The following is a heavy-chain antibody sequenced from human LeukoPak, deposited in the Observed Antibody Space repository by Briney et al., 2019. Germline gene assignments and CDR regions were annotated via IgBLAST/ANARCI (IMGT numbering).Heavy chain of an antibody. V-gene: IGHV1-2*02. CDR1: GYTFTGYY. D-gene: IGHD4-17*01. Sequence: ASVKVSCKASGYTFTGYYMHWVRQAPGQGLEWMGWINPNSGGTNYAQKFQGRVTMTRDTSISTAYMELSRLRSDDTAVYYCARNGNGDYYYYMDVWGKGTTVTISS. J-gene: IGHJ6*03. CDR2: INPNSGGT. CDR3: ARNGNGDYYYYMDV.